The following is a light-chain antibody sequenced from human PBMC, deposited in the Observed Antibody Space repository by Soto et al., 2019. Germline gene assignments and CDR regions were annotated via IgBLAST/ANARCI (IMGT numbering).Light chain of an antibody. CDR2: GAS. J-gene: IGKJ1*01. V-gene: IGKV3D-15*01. CDR1: QSVDSN. Sequence: EIVMTQSPATLSVSPGDGATLSCRASQSVDSNLAWYQQKPGQTPRLLMYGASTRPTGIPARFSGSGSGTEFTLTISRLEPEDFAVYYCQQYGSSPQWTFGHRTKVDI. CDR3: QQYGSSPQWT.